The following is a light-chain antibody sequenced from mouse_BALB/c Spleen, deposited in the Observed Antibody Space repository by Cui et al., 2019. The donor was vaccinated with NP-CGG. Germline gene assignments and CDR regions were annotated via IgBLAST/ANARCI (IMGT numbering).Light chain of an antibody. Sequence: AVVTQEYALTTSPGETVTLTCRSSTGAITISNYANWFQQKPDHLFTGLIGGTINRAPGVPARFSGSLIGDKAALTITGAQTEDEAVYFCALWYSNHWVFGGGTKLTVL. J-gene: IGLJ1*01. CDR2: GTI. V-gene: IGLV1*01. CDR1: TGAITISNY. CDR3: ALWYSNHWV.